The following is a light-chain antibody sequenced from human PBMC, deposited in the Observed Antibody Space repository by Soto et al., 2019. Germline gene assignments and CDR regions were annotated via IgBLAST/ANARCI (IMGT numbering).Light chain of an antibody. CDR3: QSYDSTYVV. CDR2: EDN. CDR1: SGNFRSSY. V-gene: IGLV6-57*02. J-gene: IGLJ2*01. Sequence: NFMLIQPHSVSESPGKTVTISCAGSSGNFRSSYVQWLQQRPGSAPATLIFEDNQRPSGVPDRFSGSIDRSSNSASLTISGLKPEDEADYFCQSYDSTYVVFGGGTKVTVL.